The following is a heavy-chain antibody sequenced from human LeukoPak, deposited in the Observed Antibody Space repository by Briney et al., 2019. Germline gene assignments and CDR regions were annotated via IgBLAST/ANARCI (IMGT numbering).Heavy chain of an antibody. CDR3: ARMDSSGYYPHDAFDI. V-gene: IGHV4-30-2*01. CDR2: IYRSGST. CDR1: GGSISSGGYS. J-gene: IGHJ3*02. Sequence: SQTLSLTCAVSGGSISSGGYSWSWIRQPPGKGLEWIGCIYRSGSTYYNPSLKSRVTISVDRSKNQFSLKLSSVTAADTAVYYCARMDSSGYYPHDAFDIWGQGTMVTVSS. D-gene: IGHD3-22*01.